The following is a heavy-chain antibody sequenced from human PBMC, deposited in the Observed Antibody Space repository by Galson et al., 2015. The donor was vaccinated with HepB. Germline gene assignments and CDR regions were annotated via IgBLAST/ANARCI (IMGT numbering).Heavy chain of an antibody. V-gene: IGHV4-39*01. D-gene: IGHD2-21*02. J-gene: IGHJ4*02. Sequence: ETLSLTCTVSGGSISSSSYYWGWIRQPPGKGLEWIGSIYYSGSTYYNPSLKSRVTISVDTSKNQFSLKLSPVTAADTAVYYCARRLREGVVTAYDYWGQGTLVTVSS. CDR2: IYYSGST. CDR1: GGSISSSSYY. CDR3: ARRLREGVVTAYDY.